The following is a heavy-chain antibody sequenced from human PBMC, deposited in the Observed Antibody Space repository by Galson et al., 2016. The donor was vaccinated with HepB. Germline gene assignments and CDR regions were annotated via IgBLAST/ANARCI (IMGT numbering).Heavy chain of an antibody. CDR3: ASHPRSSATMFRNWYFDL. J-gene: IGHJ2*01. Sequence: QSGAEVKKPGESLRISCKGSGYRFTNNWISWVRQKPGKGLEWLGKIDPSDSYSNYNPSFQGHVTISADKSISTAYLQWSSLKASDTAIYYCASHPRSSATMFRNWYFDLWGRGTLVTVSS. CDR2: IDPSDSYS. D-gene: IGHD3-10*02. CDR1: GYRFTNNW. V-gene: IGHV5-10-1*01.